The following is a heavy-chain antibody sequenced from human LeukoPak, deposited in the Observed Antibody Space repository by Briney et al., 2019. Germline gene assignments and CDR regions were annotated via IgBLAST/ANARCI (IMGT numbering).Heavy chain of an antibody. V-gene: IGHV3-48*03. CDR1: GFTFSSYE. Sequence: GGSLRLSCAASGFTFSSYEMNWVRQAPGKGLEWVSYISSSGSHTYYGDSVKGRFTISRDNAKNSLHLQMNSLRAEDTAVYYCVRALGSSSADYWGQGTLVTVSS. CDR2: ISSSGSHT. CDR3: VRALGSSSADY. J-gene: IGHJ4*02. D-gene: IGHD6-6*01.